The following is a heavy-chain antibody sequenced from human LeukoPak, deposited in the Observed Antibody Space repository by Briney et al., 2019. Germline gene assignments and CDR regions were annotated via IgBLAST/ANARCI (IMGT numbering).Heavy chain of an antibody. CDR2: INPNSGGT. J-gene: IGHJ4*02. V-gene: IGHV1-2*02. Sequence: GASVKVSCKAPGYTFTGYYMHWVRQAPGRGLEWMGWINPNSGGTNYAQKFQGRVTMTRDTSISTAYMELSRLRSDDTAVYYCARVKAARPSDLDYWGQGTLVTVSS. D-gene: IGHD6-6*01. CDR1: GYTFTGYY. CDR3: ARVKAARPSDLDY.